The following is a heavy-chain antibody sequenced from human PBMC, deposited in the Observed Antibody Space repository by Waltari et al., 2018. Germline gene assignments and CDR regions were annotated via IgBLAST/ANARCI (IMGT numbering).Heavy chain of an antibody. J-gene: IGHJ4*02. CDR1: GFTFRSYG. D-gene: IGHD3-16*01. V-gene: IGHV3-33*08. CDR3: AKGESDLDY. Sequence: QVQLVESGGGVVQPGRSLRLSCAASGFTFRSYGMHWVRQAPGKGLEWVAVIWYDGSNKYYADSVKGRFTISRDNSKNTLYLQMNSLRAEDTAMYYCAKGESDLDYWGQGTLVTVSS. CDR2: IWYDGSNK.